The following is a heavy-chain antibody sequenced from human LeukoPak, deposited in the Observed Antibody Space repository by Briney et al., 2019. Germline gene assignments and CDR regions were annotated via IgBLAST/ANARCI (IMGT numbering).Heavy chain of an antibody. J-gene: IGHJ5*02. Sequence: SQTLSLTCAISGDSVSSNSAAWNWIRQSPSRGLEWLGRTYYRSKWYNDYAVSVKSRITINPDTSKNQFSLQLNSVTPEDTAVYYCARDPMREYGSGSYTYNWFDPWGQGTLVTVSS. CDR3: ARDPMREYGSGSYTYNWFDP. D-gene: IGHD3-10*01. CDR1: GDSVSSNSAA. CDR2: TYYRSKWYN. V-gene: IGHV6-1*01.